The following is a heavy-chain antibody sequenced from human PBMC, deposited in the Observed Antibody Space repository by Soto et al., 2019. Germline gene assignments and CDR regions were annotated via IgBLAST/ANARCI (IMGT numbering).Heavy chain of an antibody. D-gene: IGHD6-6*01. V-gene: IGHV3-7*01. CDR2: IKQDGSER. Sequence: GGSLRLSCAAPGFTFNRYWLGWVRQAPGKGPEWLANIKQDGSERYYVDSVKGRFTISRDNVKNSVYLQMNSLRAEDTAVYYCTRTISALPGDDYWGQGT. CDR1: GFTFNRYW. J-gene: IGHJ4*02. CDR3: TRTISALPGDDY.